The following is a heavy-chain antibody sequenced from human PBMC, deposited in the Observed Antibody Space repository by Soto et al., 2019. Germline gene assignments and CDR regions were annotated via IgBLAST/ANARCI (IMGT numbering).Heavy chain of an antibody. V-gene: IGHV3-21*01. J-gene: IGHJ6*02. Sequence: NPGGSLRLSCAASGFIFSSYSMNWVRQAPGNGLELVSSIRGSSSEMFYADSVKGRFTISRDNAKKSLYLQMNSLTVEDTAVYYCARDSRLDVWGQGTTVTVSS. CDR2: IRGSSSEM. CDR3: ARDSRLDV. CDR1: GFIFSSYS.